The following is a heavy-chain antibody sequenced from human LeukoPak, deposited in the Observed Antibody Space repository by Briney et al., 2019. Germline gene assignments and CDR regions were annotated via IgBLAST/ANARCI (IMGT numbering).Heavy chain of an antibody. CDR3: ARSRSGHYGDVDY. Sequence: SETLSLTCAVYGGSFSGYYWSWIRQPPGKGLEWIGEINHSGSTNYNPSLKSRVTISVDTSKNQFSLKLRSVTAADTAVYYCARSRSGHYGDVDYWGQGTLVTVSS. CDR2: INHSGST. CDR1: GGSFSGYY. J-gene: IGHJ4*02. D-gene: IGHD3-3*01. V-gene: IGHV4-34*01.